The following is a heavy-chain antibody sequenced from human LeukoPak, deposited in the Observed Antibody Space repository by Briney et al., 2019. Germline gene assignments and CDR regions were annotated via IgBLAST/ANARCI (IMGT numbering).Heavy chain of an antibody. CDR1: GFIFSNYA. Sequence: PGGSLRLSCAASGFIFSNYAMHWVRQAPGKGLEYVSVISKNGDSTYYANSVKGRFTISRDNSKNTLYLQMGSLRAEDMAVYYCARDRFCSSGTYQDSWGQGTLVTVSS. CDR2: ISKNGDST. J-gene: IGHJ4*02. V-gene: IGHV3-64*01. CDR3: ARDRFCSSGTYQDS. D-gene: IGHD3-10*01.